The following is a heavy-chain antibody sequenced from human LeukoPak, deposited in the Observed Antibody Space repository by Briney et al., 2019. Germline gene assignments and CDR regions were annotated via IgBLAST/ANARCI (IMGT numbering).Heavy chain of an antibody. CDR2: ISGSGGST. Sequence: GGSLRLSCAASGFTFSSYAMSWVRQAPGKGLEWVSAISGSGGSTYYADSVKGRFTISRDNSKNTLYLQMNSLKTEDTAVYYCATARWFTYYFDYWGQGTLVIVSS. D-gene: IGHD4-23*01. V-gene: IGHV3-23*01. CDR3: ATARWFTYYFDY. J-gene: IGHJ4*02. CDR1: GFTFSSYA.